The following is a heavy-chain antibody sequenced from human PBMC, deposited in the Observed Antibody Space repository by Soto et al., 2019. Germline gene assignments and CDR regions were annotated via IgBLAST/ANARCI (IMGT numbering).Heavy chain of an antibody. CDR3: ARDFRDYGDYGRYYYGMDV. D-gene: IGHD4-17*01. V-gene: IGHV4-59*01. CDR1: GGSISSYY. Sequence: PSETLSLTCTVSGGSISSYYWSWIRQPPGKGLEWIGYIYYSGSTNYNPSLKSRVTISVDTSKNQFSLKLSSVTAADTAVYYCARDFRDYGDYGRYYYGMDVWGQGTTVTVS. CDR2: IYYSGST. J-gene: IGHJ6*02.